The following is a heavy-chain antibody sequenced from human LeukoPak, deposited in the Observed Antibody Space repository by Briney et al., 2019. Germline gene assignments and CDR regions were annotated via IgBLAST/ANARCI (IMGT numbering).Heavy chain of an antibody. V-gene: IGHV4-34*01. J-gene: IGHJ6*02. CDR1: GGSFSGYY. Sequence: SETLSLTCAVYGGSFSGYYWSWIRQPPGKGLEWIGEINHSESTNYNPSLKSRVTISVDTSKNQFSLKLSSVTAADTAVYYCARGPLGYYDILTGYPAYYYYGMDVWGQGTTVTVSS. CDR3: ARGPLGYYDILTGYPAYYYYGMDV. CDR2: INHSEST. D-gene: IGHD3-9*01.